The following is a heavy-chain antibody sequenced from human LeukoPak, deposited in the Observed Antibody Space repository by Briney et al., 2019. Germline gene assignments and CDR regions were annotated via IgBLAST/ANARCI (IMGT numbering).Heavy chain of an antibody. D-gene: IGHD4-11*01. Sequence: SETLSLTCAVYGGSFSGYYWSWIRQPPGKGLEWIGEINHSGSTDYNPSLKSRVTISVDTSKNQFSLRLSSVTAADTAVYYCARGVNPDYWGQGTPVTVSS. V-gene: IGHV4-34*01. CDR2: INHSGST. CDR3: ARGVNPDY. CDR1: GGSFSGYY. J-gene: IGHJ4*02.